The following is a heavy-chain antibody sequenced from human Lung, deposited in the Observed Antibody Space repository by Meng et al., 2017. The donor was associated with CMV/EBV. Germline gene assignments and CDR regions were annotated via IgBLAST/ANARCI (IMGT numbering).Heavy chain of an antibody. CDR2: ITPDAGIE. J-gene: IGHJ4*02. CDR3: ARARRNGSGSRCYSGTVPIAYYLDY. Sequence: GVRQGPGKGLGWMGGITPDAGIEKSEQNFQGGVTINADTSKNTVYMQLSSLRSEDTAVYYCARARRNGSGSRCYSGTVPIAYYLDYWGQGTLVTVSS. D-gene: IGHD2-15*01. V-gene: IGHV1-69*10.